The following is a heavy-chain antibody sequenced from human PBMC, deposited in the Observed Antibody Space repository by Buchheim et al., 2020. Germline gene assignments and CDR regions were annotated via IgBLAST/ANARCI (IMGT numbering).Heavy chain of an antibody. D-gene: IGHD3-22*01. Sequence: QVQLVQSGAEVKKPGASVKVSCKASGYTFTGYYMHWVRQAPGQGLEWMGWINPNSGSTNSAQKFQGRVTMTRDTSISTAYMELSRLTSDDTAVYYCARAEDTSGYHSAHWGQGTL. CDR3: ARAEDTSGYHSAH. CDR2: INPNSGST. CDR1: GYTFTGYY. V-gene: IGHV1-2*02. J-gene: IGHJ4*02.